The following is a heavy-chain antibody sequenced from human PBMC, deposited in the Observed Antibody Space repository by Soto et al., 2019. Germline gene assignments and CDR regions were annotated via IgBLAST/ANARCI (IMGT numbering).Heavy chain of an antibody. CDR2: MNPNSGNT. Sequence: GASVKVSFKASGYTFTSYDINWVRQATGQGLEWMGWMNPNSGNTGYAQKFQGRVTMTRNTSISTAYMELSSLRSEDTAVYYCEGGRSSSSTSCIDEDGFDVWGQGTTVTVSS. D-gene: IGHD2-2*01. V-gene: IGHV1-8*01. CDR1: GYTFTSYD. CDR3: EGGRSSSSTSCIDEDGFDV. J-gene: IGHJ3*01.